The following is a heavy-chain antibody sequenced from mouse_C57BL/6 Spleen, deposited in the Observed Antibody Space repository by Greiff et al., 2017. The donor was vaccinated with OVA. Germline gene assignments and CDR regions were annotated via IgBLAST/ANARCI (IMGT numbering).Heavy chain of an antibody. CDR3: ARPHYYCSSYPYYYAMYY. V-gene: IGHV1-72*01. D-gene: IGHD1-1*01. CDR1: GYTFTSYW. Sequence: QVQLQQPGAELVKPGASVKLSCKASGYTFTSYWMHWVKQRPGRGLEWIGRIDPNSGGTKYNEKFKSQATRTVDKPSSTAYMQLSSLTSEDSAFYYCARPHYYCSSYPYYYAMYYWGQGTSVTVSS. CDR2: IDPNSGGT. J-gene: IGHJ4*01.